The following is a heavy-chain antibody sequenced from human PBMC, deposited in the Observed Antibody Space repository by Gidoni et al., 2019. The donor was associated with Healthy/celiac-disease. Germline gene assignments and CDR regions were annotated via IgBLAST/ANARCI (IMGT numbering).Heavy chain of an antibody. D-gene: IGHD3-16*01. CDR1: GVTFSSYG. Sequence: QVQLVESGGGVVQPGRSLRLSCAASGVTFSSYGMHWVRQAPGKGLEWVAFISYDGSNKFYADSVKGRFTIARDNSKNTLYLQMNSLRAEDTAVYYCAKENVGGHYFYYGMDVWGQGTTVTVSS. V-gene: IGHV3-30*18. CDR3: AKENVGGHYFYYGMDV. J-gene: IGHJ6*02. CDR2: ISYDGSNK.